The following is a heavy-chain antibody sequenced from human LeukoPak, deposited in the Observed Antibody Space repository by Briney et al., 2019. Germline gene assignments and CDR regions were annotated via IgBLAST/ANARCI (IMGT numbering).Heavy chain of an antibody. Sequence: GGSLRLSCAASGFTFSSYPMSWVRQAPGKGLEWVSIMSGSGGSTEYADSVKGRFTISRDNSKSTLYLQMNSLRAEDTAVYYCAKSVSGSYFPRNFDYWAREPWSPSPQ. D-gene: IGHD1-26*01. V-gene: IGHV3-23*01. CDR3: AKSVSGSYFPRNFDY. CDR1: GFTFSSYP. J-gene: IGHJ4*02. CDR2: MSGSGGST.